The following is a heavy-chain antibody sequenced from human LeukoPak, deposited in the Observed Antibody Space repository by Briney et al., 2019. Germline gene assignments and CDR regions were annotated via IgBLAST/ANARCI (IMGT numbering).Heavy chain of an antibody. Sequence: SETLSLTCSVSGGSISDYYWSWIRQPPGRGLEWVGRIYYSGISNYNPSLKSRVTISVDTSTNQFSLKLSSVTAADTAVYYCARTVRGYSYGYVFDYWGQGTLVTVSS. J-gene: IGHJ4*02. D-gene: IGHD5-18*01. V-gene: IGHV4-59*08. CDR2: IYYSGIS. CDR3: ARTVRGYSYGYVFDY. CDR1: GGSISDYY.